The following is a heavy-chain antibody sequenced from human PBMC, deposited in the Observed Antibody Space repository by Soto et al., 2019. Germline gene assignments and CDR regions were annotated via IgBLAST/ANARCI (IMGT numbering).Heavy chain of an antibody. CDR3: ARVGYDFWSGYYDY. V-gene: IGHV1-3*01. CDR2: INAGNGNT. J-gene: IGHJ4*02. CDR1: GYTFTSYA. Sequence: ASVKVSCKASGYTFTSYAMHWVRQAPGQRLEWMGWINAGNGNTKYSQKFQGRVTITRDTSASTAYTELSSLRSEDTAVYYCARVGYDFWSGYYDYWGQGTLVTVS. D-gene: IGHD3-3*01.